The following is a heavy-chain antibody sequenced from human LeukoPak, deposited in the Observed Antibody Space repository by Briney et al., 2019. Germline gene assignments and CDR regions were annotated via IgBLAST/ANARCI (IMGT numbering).Heavy chain of an antibody. J-gene: IGHJ6*02. CDR2: INHSGST. D-gene: IGHD2-2*01. V-gene: IGHV4-34*01. CDR3: ARGVGYCSSTSCYYYYGMDV. CDR1: GGSFSGYY. Sequence: SETLSLTCAVYGGSFSGYYWSWIRQPPGKGLEWIGEINHSGSTNYNPSVKSRVTISVDTSKNQFSLKLSSVTAADTAVYYCARGVGYCSSTSCYYYYGMDVWGQGTTVTVSS.